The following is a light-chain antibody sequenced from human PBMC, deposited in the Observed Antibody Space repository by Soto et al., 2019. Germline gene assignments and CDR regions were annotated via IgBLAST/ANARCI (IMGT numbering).Light chain of an antibody. Sequence: IGLTHSPATLSSSPGESATLSCRASQTLXNKLVWYQHKPGQAPRVLXDYTSNRATGSPARLSGSGSGTDFTLPISRLDPEDFAVYYCHQRKRGTRTFGQGTKVDIK. CDR3: HQRKRGTRT. CDR1: QTLXNK. J-gene: IGKJ1*01. CDR2: YTS. V-gene: IGKV3-11*01.